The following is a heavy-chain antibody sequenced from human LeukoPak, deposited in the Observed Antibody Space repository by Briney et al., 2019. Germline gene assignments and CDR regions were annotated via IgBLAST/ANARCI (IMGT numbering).Heavy chain of an antibody. Sequence: SVKVSCKASGFTFSNSAVQWVQQARGQRLEWIGWIVVGRGNTNYTQKFQERVTITRDMSTSTAYMELSSLRSEDTAVYYCAVDVIYESDWGQGTLVTVSS. CDR2: IVVGRGNT. CDR1: GFTFSNSA. D-gene: IGHD2/OR15-2a*01. J-gene: IGHJ4*02. V-gene: IGHV1-58*01. CDR3: AVDVIYESD.